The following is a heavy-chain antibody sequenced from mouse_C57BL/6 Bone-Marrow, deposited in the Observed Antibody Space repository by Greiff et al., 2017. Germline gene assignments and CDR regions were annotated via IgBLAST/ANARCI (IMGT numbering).Heavy chain of an antibody. CDR3: ARQNYYAMDY. CDR1: GFTFSDYY. Sequence: EVKLVESGGGLVQPGGSLKLSCAASGFTFSDYYMYWVRQTPEKRLEWVAYISNGGGSTYYPETVKGRFTISRDNAKNTLYLQMSRLKSEDTAMYYCARQNYYAMDYWGQGTSVTVSS. CDR2: ISNGGGST. J-gene: IGHJ4*01. V-gene: IGHV5-12*01.